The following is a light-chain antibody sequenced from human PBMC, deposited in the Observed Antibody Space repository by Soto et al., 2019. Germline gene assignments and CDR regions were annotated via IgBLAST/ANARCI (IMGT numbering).Light chain of an antibody. J-gene: IGLJ3*02. CDR3: QTWGTGIRV. V-gene: IGLV4-69*01. CDR2: VNSDGSH. CDR1: SGHSSYA. Sequence: QAVLTQSPSASASLGASVKLTCTLSSGHSSYAIAWHQQQPEKGPRFLMNVNSDGSHRKGDGIPDRFSGSSSGAERYLTISSLQSDDEADYYCQTWGTGIRVFGGGTQLTVL.